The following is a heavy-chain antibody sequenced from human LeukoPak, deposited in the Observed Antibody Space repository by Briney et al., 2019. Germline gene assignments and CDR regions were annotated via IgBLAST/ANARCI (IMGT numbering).Heavy chain of an antibody. V-gene: IGHV3-69-1*02. D-gene: IGHD6-13*01. CDR3: ARDLIRQYSSSWYYFDY. J-gene: IGHJ4*02. CDR2: IGISSNKI. Sequence: GGSLRLSCVVSEFTFSDYYMSWIRQAPGKGLEWVSSIGISSNKIYYADSVKGRFIISRDNAKNSVYLQMNSLRAEDTAVYYCARDLIRQYSSSWYYFDYWGQGTLVTVSS. CDR1: EFTFSDYY.